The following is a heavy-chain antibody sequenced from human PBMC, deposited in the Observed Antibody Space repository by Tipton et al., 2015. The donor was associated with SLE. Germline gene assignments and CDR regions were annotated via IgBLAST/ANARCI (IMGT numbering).Heavy chain of an antibody. D-gene: IGHD2-8*02. CDR2: INHSGST. Sequence: TLSLTCAVYGGSFSGYYWSWIRQPPGKGLEWIGEINHSGSTNYNPSLKSRVTISVDTPKNQFSLKLSSVTAADTAVYYCATFSGGPGGFVDPWGQGTLVTVSS. CDR3: ATFSGGPGGFVDP. J-gene: IGHJ5*02. CDR1: GGSFSGYY. V-gene: IGHV4-34*01.